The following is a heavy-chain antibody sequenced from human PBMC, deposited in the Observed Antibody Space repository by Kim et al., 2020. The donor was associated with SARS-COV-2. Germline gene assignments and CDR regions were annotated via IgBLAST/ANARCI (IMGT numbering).Heavy chain of an antibody. Sequence: SETLSLTCTVSGGSISSYYWSWIRQPPGKGLEWIGYIYYSGNTNYNPSLKSRVTISVDTSKNQFSLKLSSVTAADTAVYYCARGIASWGDFDYWGQGTLVTVSS. D-gene: IGHD7-27*01. CDR1: GGSISSYY. CDR3: ARGIASWGDFDY. CDR2: IYYSGNT. V-gene: IGHV4-59*13. J-gene: IGHJ4*02.